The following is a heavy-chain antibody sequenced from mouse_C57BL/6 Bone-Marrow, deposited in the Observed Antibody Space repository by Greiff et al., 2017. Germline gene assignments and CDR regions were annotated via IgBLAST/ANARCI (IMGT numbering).Heavy chain of an antibody. Sequence: QVQLQQPGAELVMPGASVKLSCKASGYTFTSDWMHWVKQRPGQGLEWIGEIDPSDSYTNYNQKFKGKSTLTVDKSSSTAYMQLSSLTSEDSAVYYCARYYGYDLDYWGQGTTLTVSS. D-gene: IGHD2-2*01. CDR2: IDPSDSYT. J-gene: IGHJ2*01. V-gene: IGHV1-69*01. CDR1: GYTFTSDW. CDR3: ARYYGYDLDY.